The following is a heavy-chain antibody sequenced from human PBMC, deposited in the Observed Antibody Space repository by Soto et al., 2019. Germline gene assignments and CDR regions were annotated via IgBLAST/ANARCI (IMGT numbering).Heavy chain of an antibody. CDR1: GYTFTSYD. V-gene: IGHV1-8*01. CDR3: ARYRGYSITIFGLVIETVEYYGMDV. Sequence: ASVKVSCKASGYTFTSYDINWVRQATGQGLEWMGWMNPNSGNTGYAQKFQGRVTMTRNTSISTAYMELSSLRSEDTAVYYCARYRGYSITIFGLVIETVEYYGMDVWGQGTMVTV. J-gene: IGHJ6*02. D-gene: IGHD3-3*01. CDR2: MNPNSGNT.